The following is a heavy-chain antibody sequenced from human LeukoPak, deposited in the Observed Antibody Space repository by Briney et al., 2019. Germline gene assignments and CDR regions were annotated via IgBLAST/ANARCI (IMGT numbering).Heavy chain of an antibody. V-gene: IGHV4-4*07. Sequence: PSETLCLTCTVSGGSISSYYWSWIRQPAGKGLEWIGRIYTSGSTNYNPSLKSRVTMSVDTSKNQFSLKLSSVTAADTAVYYCARDGYCSSTSCYNWFDPWGQGTLVTVSS. CDR1: GGSISSYY. D-gene: IGHD2-2*03. CDR2: IYTSGST. CDR3: ARDGYCSSTSCYNWFDP. J-gene: IGHJ5*02.